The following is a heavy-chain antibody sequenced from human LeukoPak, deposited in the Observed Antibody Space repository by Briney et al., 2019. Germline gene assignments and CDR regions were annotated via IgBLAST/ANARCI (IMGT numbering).Heavy chain of an antibody. CDR2: ITGGGEST. D-gene: IGHD5-18*01. CDR1: GFTFSSYP. J-gene: IGHJ4*02. V-gene: IGHV3-23*01. Sequence: GGALRLSCTASGFTFSSYPMYWVRQAPGKGLEWVSAITGGGESTYYAESMKGRFTLSRDNSKNTLYLQMNSLRAEDTAVYYCASSRVYGYHDYWGQGALVTVSS. CDR3: ASSRVYGYHDY.